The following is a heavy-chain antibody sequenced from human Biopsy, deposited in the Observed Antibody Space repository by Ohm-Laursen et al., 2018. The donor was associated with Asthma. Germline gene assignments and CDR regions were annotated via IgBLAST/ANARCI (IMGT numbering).Heavy chain of an antibody. CDR3: AKELFPGWELRRGPDS. J-gene: IGHJ4*02. CDR2: ISFDGSNE. CDR1: GFSFSNFG. Sequence: SLRLSCTASGFSFSNFGMHWVRQAPGKGLEWVAVISFDGSNEDNADSVKGRFTISRDNSKNTLFLEMNSLRPEDTAVYYCAKELFPGWELRRGPDSWGQGTLVTVSS. V-gene: IGHV3-30*18. D-gene: IGHD1-26*01.